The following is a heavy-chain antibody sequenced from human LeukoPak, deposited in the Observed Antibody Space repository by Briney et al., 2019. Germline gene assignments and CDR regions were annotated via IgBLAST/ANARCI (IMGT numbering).Heavy chain of an antibody. V-gene: IGHV3-48*01. CDR3: ARDHNYAFDN. CDR2: IGIDSGNT. CDR1: GFPFIEYS. Sequence: GGSLRLSCTASGFPFIEYSMNWVRQAPGKGLEWISYIGIDSGNTKYADSVRGRFTISADKAKNSLYLQMNSLRVEDTAAYYCARDHNYAFDNWGQGTLVSVSS. J-gene: IGHJ4*02. D-gene: IGHD1-1*01.